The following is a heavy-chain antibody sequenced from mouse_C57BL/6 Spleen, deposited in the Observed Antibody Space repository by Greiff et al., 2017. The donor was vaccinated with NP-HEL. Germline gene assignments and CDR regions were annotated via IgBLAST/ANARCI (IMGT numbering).Heavy chain of an antibody. V-gene: IGHV5-4*03. Sequence: EVNLVESGGGLVKPGGSLKLSCAASGFTFSSYAMSWVRQTPEKRLEWVATISDGGSYTYYPDNVKGRFTISRDNAKNNLYLQMSHLKSEDTAMYYCHYYGSSSYWYFDVWGTGTTVTVSS. CDR1: GFTFSSYA. CDR2: ISDGGSYT. D-gene: IGHD1-1*01. CDR3: HYYGSSSYWYFDV. J-gene: IGHJ1*03.